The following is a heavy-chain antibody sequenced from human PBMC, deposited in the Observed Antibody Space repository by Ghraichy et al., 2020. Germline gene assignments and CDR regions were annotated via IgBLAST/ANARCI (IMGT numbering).Heavy chain of an antibody. J-gene: IGHJ5*02. CDR3: ARHVPRIAAAVRGDWFDP. CDR2: IYYSGST. D-gene: IGHD6-13*01. V-gene: IGHV4-39*01. Sequence: SETLSLTCTVSGGSISSSSYYWGWIRQPPGKGLEWIGSIYYSGSTYYNPSLKSRVTISVDTSKNQFSLKLSSVTAADTAVYYCARHVPRIAAAVRGDWFDPWGQGTLVTVSS. CDR1: GGSISSSSYY.